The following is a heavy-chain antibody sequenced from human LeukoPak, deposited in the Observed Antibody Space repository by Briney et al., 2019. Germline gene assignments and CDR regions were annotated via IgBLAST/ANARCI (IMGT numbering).Heavy chain of an antibody. V-gene: IGHV4-59*01. CDR3: ARTRRHYYGSGKNLTPWPAGLDV. J-gene: IGHJ6*01. Sequence: SETLSLTCTVSSGSFSDYYWTWMRQPPGQGLEWIGYSGSSKYNPSLESRVTISVDTSKRHFSLTLSSVTAADTAIYYCARTRRHYYGSGKNLTPWPAGLDVWGQGTTVIVSA. CDR1: SGSFSDYY. D-gene: IGHD3-10*01. CDR2: SGSS.